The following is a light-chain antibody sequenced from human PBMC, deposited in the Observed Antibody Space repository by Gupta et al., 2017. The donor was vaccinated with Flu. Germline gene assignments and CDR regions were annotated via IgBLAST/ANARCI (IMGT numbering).Light chain of an antibody. CDR3: SSYATISTYV. Sequence: QSALTQPASVSGSPGQSLTISCTGSSSDVGDYNYVSWYQQHPGNAPKLLVYDVSSRPSGISERFSGSKSGNTASRTISGLQADDEADYYCSSYATISTYVFGTGTRFTVL. CDR1: SSDVGDYNY. CDR2: DVS. V-gene: IGLV2-14*03. J-gene: IGLJ1*01.